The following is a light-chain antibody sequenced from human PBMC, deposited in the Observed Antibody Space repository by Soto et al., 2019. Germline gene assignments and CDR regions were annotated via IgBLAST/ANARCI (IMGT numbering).Light chain of an antibody. CDR1: QSVSSY. Sequence: EIVLTQSPAILSLSPGERATLSCRASQSVSSYLAWYQQKPGQAPRLLIYDASNRATGIPARFSGSGSGTDFTLTIISLESEDFALYYCQQRTNWSPWTFGQGTKVEIK. V-gene: IGKV3-11*01. CDR2: DAS. J-gene: IGKJ1*01. CDR3: QQRTNWSPWT.